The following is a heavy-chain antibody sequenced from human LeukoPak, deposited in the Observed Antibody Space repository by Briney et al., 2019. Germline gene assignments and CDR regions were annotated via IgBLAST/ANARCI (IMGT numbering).Heavy chain of an antibody. CDR3: ARGPRLVINYFGY. CDR1: GGTFSSYA. D-gene: IGHD3-9*01. CDR2: IIPIFGTA. Sequence: SVKVSCKASGGTFSSYAISWVRQAPGQGLEWMGGIIPIFGTANYAQKFQGRVTITADESTSTAYMELSSLRSEDTAVYYCARGPRLVINYFGYWGQGTLVTVSS. J-gene: IGHJ4*02. V-gene: IGHV1-69*13.